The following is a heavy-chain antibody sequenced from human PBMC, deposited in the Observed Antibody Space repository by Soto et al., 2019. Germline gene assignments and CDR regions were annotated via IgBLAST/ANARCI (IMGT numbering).Heavy chain of an antibody. CDR2: IYSGGSR. CDR3: AKYSGSYRGPDY. Sequence: EVQLVESGGGLIQPGGSLRLSCAGSGYTVSSNYMSWVRQAPGKGLEWVSVIYSGGSRYYEDSVKGRFTISRDNSKNTLYLQMNSLRAQDTAVYYCAKYSGSYRGPDYWGQGTLVTVSS. J-gene: IGHJ4*02. D-gene: IGHD1-26*01. CDR1: GYTVSSNY. V-gene: IGHV3-53*01.